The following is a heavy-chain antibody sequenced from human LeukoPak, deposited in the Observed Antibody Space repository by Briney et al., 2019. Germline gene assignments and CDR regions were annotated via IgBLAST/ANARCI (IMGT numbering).Heavy chain of an antibody. CDR3: ARGGDYGDLRYFDY. J-gene: IGHJ4*02. Sequence: KASETLSLTCTVSGGSINNYYWSWIRQPPGKGVEWMGYIYYRGSTNYNPSLKSRVTFSVDTSKNQFSLKLNSVTAADTAVYYCARGGDYGDLRYFDYWGQGTLVTVSS. V-gene: IGHV4-59*01. CDR1: GGSINNYY. CDR2: IYYRGST. D-gene: IGHD4-17*01.